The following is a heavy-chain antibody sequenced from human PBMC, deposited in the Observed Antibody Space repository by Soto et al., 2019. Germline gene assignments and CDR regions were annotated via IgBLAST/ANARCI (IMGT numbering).Heavy chain of an antibody. CDR2: ISGSGGST. CDR1: GFTFRNYA. D-gene: IGHD3-10*01. V-gene: IGHV3-23*01. J-gene: IGHJ4*02. Sequence: GGSLRLSCAASGFTFRNYAMSWVRQAPGKGLEWVSAISGSGGSTYYADSVKGRFTISRDNSKNTLYLQMNSLRAEDTAVYYCAKDTGYYYGSGTDYWGQGTLVTVSS. CDR3: AKDTGYYYGSGTDY.